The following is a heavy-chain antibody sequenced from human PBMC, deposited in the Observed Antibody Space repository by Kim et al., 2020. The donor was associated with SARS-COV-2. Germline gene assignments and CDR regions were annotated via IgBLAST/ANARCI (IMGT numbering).Heavy chain of an antibody. CDR2: ISYDGSNK. CDR3: ARGGVYSSSWHFGDY. V-gene: IGHV3-30-3*01. D-gene: IGHD6-13*01. J-gene: IGHJ4*02. Sequence: GGSLRLSCAASGFTFSSYAMHWVRQAPGKGLEWVAVISYDGSNKYYADSVKGRFTISRDNSKNTLYLQMNSLRAEDTAVYYCARGGVYSSSWHFGDYWGQGTLVTVSS. CDR1: GFTFSSYA.